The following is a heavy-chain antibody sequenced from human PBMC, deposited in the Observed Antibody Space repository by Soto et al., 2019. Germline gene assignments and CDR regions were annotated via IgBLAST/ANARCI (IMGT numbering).Heavy chain of an antibody. V-gene: IGHV3-48*01. Sequence: EVQLVESGGGLVQPGGSLRLSCAASGFTFSSYSMNWVRQAPGKGLEWVSYISSSSSTIYYADSVKSRFTISRDNAKNELYLQMKCLSAEETAVYYCARGGYCSGCSCYGGAFDIWVQGTMVTVSS. J-gene: IGHJ3*02. CDR1: GFTFSSYS. D-gene: IGHD2-15*01. CDR2: ISSSSSTI. CDR3: ARGGYCSGCSCYGGAFDI.